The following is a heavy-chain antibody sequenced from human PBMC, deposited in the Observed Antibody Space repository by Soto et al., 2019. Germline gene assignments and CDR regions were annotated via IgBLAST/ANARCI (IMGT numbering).Heavy chain of an antibody. V-gene: IGHV4-39*01. J-gene: IGHJ6*02. D-gene: IGHD6-19*01. CDR2: IYYSGST. CDR1: GGSISSSSYY. Sequence: PSETLSLTYTVSGGSISSSSYYWGWIRQPPGKGLEWIGSIYYSGSTYYNPSLKSRVTISVDTSKNQFSLKLSSVTAADTAVYYCARLRMKAVAGEPLYYYYYGMDVWGQGTTVTVSS. CDR3: ARLRMKAVAGEPLYYYYYGMDV.